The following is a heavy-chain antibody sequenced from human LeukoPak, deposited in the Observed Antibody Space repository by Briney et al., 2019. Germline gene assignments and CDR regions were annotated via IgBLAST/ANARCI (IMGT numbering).Heavy chain of an antibody. Sequence: GGSLRLSCAASGFTFDDYAMHWVRQAPGQGLEWVSGISWNSGSIGYADSVKGRFTISRDNAKNSLYLQMNSLRAEDTALYYCAKDLATVTTPYYYYGMDVWGQGTTVTVSS. V-gene: IGHV3-9*01. CDR3: AKDLATVTTPYYYYGMDV. CDR1: GFTFDDYA. J-gene: IGHJ6*02. CDR2: ISWNSGSI. D-gene: IGHD4-17*01.